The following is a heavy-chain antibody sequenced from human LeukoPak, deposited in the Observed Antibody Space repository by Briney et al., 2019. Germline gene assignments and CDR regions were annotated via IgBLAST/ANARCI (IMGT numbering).Heavy chain of an antibody. CDR3: AKDINEGCSSTSCYDYYYYGMDV. V-gene: IGHV3-53*05. CDR2: IYNGGST. J-gene: IGHJ6*02. Sequence: PGGSLRLSCAASGFTVSSNYMSWVRQAPGKGLEWVSVIYNGGSTYYADSVKGRFTISRDNSKNTLYLQMNSLRAEDTALYYCAKDINEGCSSTSCYDYYYYGMDVWGQGTTVTVSS. D-gene: IGHD2-2*01. CDR1: GFTVSSNY.